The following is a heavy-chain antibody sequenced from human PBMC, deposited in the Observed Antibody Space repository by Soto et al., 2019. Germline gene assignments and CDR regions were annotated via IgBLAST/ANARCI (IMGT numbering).Heavy chain of an antibody. CDR2: ISVDGNTK. Sequence: QVRLVESGGGVVQPGRSLRLSCAASGFSFSTYNMHWVRQAPGKGLEWVAFISVDGNTKYYSDSVKGRFTLSRDNSKNTLYLQMNSLTVGDTALYFCAKDMGVTDLKYYFDYWGQGTLVTVSS. V-gene: IGHV3-30*18. J-gene: IGHJ4*02. CDR3: AKDMGVTDLKYYFDY. D-gene: IGHD2-8*01. CDR1: GFSFSTYN.